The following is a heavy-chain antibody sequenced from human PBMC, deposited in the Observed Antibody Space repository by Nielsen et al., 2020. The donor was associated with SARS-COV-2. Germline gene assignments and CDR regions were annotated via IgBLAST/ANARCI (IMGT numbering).Heavy chain of an antibody. CDR2: FDPSDSYT. Sequence: GESLKISCKGSGYSFTSYWISWVRQMPGKGLEWMGRFDPSDSYTNYSPSFQGHVTISADKSISTAYLQWSSLKASDTAMYYCATVGYCSSTSCHPLDYWGQGTLVTVSS. CDR3: ATVGYCSSTSCHPLDY. V-gene: IGHV5-10-1*01. CDR1: GYSFTSYW. D-gene: IGHD2-2*01. J-gene: IGHJ4*02.